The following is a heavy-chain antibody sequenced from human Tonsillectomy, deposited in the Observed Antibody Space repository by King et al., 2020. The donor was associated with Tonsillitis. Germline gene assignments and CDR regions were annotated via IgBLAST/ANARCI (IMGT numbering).Heavy chain of an antibody. CDR2: IYPGDSDT. J-gene: IGHJ6*02. CDR1: GYSFTSYW. D-gene: IGHD2-8*01. Sequence: EVQLVQSGAEVKKPGESLKISCKGSGYSFTSYWIGWVRQMPGKGLEWMGIIYPGDSDTRYSPSFQGQVTISAYKSISTAYLQGCSLKASDTAMYNCARRYHGVFEGHYYGMDVWGQGTTVTVSS. V-gene: IGHV5-51*01. CDR3: ARRYHGVFEGHYYGMDV.